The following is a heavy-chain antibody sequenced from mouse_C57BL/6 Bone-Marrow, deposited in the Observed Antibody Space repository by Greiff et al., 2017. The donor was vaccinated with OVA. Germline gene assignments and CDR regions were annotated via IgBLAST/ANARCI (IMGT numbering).Heavy chain of an antibody. Sequence: QVQLKQSGAELVKPGASVKISCKASGYAFSSYWMNWVKQRPGKGLEWIGQIYPGDGDTNYNGKFKGKATLTADKSSSTAYMQLSSLTSEDSAVYFCARKHYGSSHWYFDVWGTGTTVTVSS. D-gene: IGHD1-1*01. J-gene: IGHJ1*03. CDR3: ARKHYGSSHWYFDV. V-gene: IGHV1-80*01. CDR2: IYPGDGDT. CDR1: GYAFSSYW.